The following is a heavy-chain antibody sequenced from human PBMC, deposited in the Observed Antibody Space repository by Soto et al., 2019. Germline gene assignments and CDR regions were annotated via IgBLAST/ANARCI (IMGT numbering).Heavy chain of an antibody. Sequence: PGGSLRLSCAASGFTFSRDGMHWVRQAPGKGLEWVAVIRSDGNSKYYADSVKGRFNISRDNSKNTLYLQMSSLRVEDTAIYYCTRDRFSLLRGVFDSWGQGTLVTVS. CDR2: IRSDGNSK. V-gene: IGHV3-33*08. D-gene: IGHD3-10*01. J-gene: IGHJ4*02. CDR1: GFTFSRDG. CDR3: TRDRFSLLRGVFDS.